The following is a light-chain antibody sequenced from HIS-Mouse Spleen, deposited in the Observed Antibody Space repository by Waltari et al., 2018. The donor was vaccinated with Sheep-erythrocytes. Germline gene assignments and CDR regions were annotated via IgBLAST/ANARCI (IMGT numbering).Light chain of an antibody. J-gene: IGLJ2*01. CDR2: GNS. CDR1: SSNIGAGYD. CDR3: QSYDSSLSGVV. Sequence: QSVLTQPPSVSGAPGQRVTISCTGRSSNIGAGYDLHCYQHLPGTAPKLLIYGNSNRPSGVPDRFSGSKSGTSASLAITGLQAEDEADYYCQSYDSSLSGVVFGGGTKLTVL. V-gene: IGLV1-40*01.